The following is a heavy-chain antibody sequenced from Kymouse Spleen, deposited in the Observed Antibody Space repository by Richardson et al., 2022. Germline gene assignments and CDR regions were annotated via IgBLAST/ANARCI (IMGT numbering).Heavy chain of an antibody. Sequence: QLQLQESGPGLVKPSETLSLTCTVSGGSISSSSYYWGWIRQPPGKGLEWIGSIYYSGSTYYNPSLKSRVTISVDTSKNQFSLKLSSVTAADTAVYYCARLDILTGYPYFDYWGQGTLVTVSS. CDR2: IYYSGST. J-gene: IGHJ4*02. CDR3: ARLDILTGYPYFDY. D-gene: IGHD3-9*01. CDR1: GGSISSSSYY. V-gene: IGHV4-39*01.